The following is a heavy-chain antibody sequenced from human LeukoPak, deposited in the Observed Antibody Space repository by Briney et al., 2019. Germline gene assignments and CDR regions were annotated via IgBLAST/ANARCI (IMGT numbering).Heavy chain of an antibody. V-gene: IGHV3-74*01. D-gene: IGHD3-22*01. CDR3: ARSYYYDSSGYLGPLDY. Sequence: GGSLRPSCAASGFTFSSYWMHWVRQAPGKGLVWVSRINSDGSSTSYADSVKGRFTISRDNAKNTLYLQMNSLRAEDTAVYYCARSYYYDSSGYLGPLDYWGQGTLVTVSS. CDR1: GFTFSSYW. CDR2: INSDGSST. J-gene: IGHJ4*02.